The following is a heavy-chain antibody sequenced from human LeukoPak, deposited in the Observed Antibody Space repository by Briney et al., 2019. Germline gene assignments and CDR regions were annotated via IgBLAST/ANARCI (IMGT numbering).Heavy chain of an antibody. V-gene: IGHV4-39*01. CDR3: ARLSFGSGSRYNFYSDF. CDR1: GGSISSGSYY. CDR2: IYYTGNS. D-gene: IGHD3-10*01. Sequence: PSETLSLTCTVSGGSISSGSYYWGWIRQPPGKGLEWIGSIYYTGNSYCSPSLKSRVTISVDASKHQFSLNLRSVTAADTAVYYCARLSFGSGSRYNFYSDFWGQGAPVTVSA. J-gene: IGHJ4*02.